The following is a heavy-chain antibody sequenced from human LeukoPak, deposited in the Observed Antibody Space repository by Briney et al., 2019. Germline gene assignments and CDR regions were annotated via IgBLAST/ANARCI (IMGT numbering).Heavy chain of an antibody. V-gene: IGHV1-69*05. CDR2: IIPIFGTA. CDR3: ALDTIFGVVTTGYN. Sequence: SVKVSCKASGGTFSSYAISWVRQAPGQGLEWMGRIIPIFGTANYAQKFQGRVTITTDESTSTAYMELSSLRSEDTAVYYCALDTIFGVVTTGYNWGQGTLVTVSS. CDR1: GGTFSSYA. D-gene: IGHD3-3*01. J-gene: IGHJ4*02.